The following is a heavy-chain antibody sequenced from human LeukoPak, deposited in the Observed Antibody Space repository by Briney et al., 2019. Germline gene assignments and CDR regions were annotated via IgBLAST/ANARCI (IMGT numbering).Heavy chain of an antibody. J-gene: IGHJ6*02. Sequence: GGSLRLSCAASGFTFSSYGMHWVRQAPGKGLEWVAVISYDGSNRYYADSVKGRFTISRDNSKNTLYLQMNSLRVEDTAVYYCAKGTAMIRPNGMDVWGQGTTVTVSS. CDR3: AKGTAMIRPNGMDV. CDR2: ISYDGSNR. CDR1: GFTFSSYG. V-gene: IGHV3-30*18. D-gene: IGHD2-21*02.